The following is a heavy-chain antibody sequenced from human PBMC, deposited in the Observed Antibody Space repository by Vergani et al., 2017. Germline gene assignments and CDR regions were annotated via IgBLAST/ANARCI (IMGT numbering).Heavy chain of an antibody. V-gene: IGHV3-48*04. D-gene: IGHD2-8*01. CDR3: ARGLWDCTHIRCSPPSY. CDR2: IRTTAESGE. J-gene: IGHJ4*02. CDR1: GFLFNNYP. Sequence: EVQLVESGGGLVPPGGSLRLSCEVSGFLFNNYPMNWVRQSPGKGLEWVSNIRTTAESGEFYADSVKGRFTITRDNAKKSVYLQMNSLRAEDTAMYFCARGLWDCTHIRCSPPSYWGQGTQVTVSS.